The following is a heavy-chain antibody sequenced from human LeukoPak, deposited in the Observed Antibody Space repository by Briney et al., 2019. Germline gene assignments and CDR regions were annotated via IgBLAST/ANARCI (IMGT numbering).Heavy chain of an antibody. D-gene: IGHD6-19*01. V-gene: IGHV4-59*01. CDR1: GGSISSDY. CDR3: AREPSRGSGWVY. CDR2: IYYNGST. Sequence: SETLSLTSTDSGGSISSDYWSWIRQPPGKGLEWIWYIYYNGSTNYNPSLKSRVTISVDTSKNQFSLKLSSVTAADTAVYYCAREPSRGSGWVYWGQGTQVTVSS. J-gene: IGHJ4*02.